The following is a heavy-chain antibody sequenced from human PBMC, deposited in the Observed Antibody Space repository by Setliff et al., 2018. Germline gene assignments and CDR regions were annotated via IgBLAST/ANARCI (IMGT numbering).Heavy chain of an antibody. CDR2: IYQNGIT. J-gene: IGHJ5*02. CDR3: ATVGPVLNGDYIS. V-gene: IGHV4-39*07. D-gene: IGHD3-10*01. Sequence: SETLSLTCSVSGASISTTYYYWDWIRQSPEKGLEWIGTIYQNGITYYNPSVKSRVTISVDKSKNQFSLSLRSVTAADTAVYYCATVGPVLNGDYISWGQGTLVTVSS. CDR1: GASISTTYYY.